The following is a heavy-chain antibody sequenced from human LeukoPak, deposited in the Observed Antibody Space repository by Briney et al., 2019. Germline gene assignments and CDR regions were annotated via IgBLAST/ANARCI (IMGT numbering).Heavy chain of an antibody. V-gene: IGHV3-30*03. CDR3: LVWKHVFDR. J-gene: IGHJ5*02. Sequence: GRSLRLSCAASGFTFSSYGMHWVHQAPGKGLEWVAVMSYDGSKEYYADSVKGRFTISRDNSKNTLYLQMNSLRVEDTAVYYCLVWKHVFDRWGQGTLVTVSS. D-gene: IGHD5/OR15-5a*01. CDR2: MSYDGSKE. CDR1: GFTFSSYG.